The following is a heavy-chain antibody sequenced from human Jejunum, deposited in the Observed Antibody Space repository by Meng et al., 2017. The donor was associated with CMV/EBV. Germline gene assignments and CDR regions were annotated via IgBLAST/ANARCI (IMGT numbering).Heavy chain of an antibody. CDR1: GASFSNYY. CDR3: ARTDYYSYYGMDV. CDR2: IFHSGST. Sequence: VSGASFSNYYWSWIRQPPGGGVEWIGFIFHSGSTTYNPSLESRVTISVDTSKNQFSLKLSSVTAADTAIYYCARTDYYSYYGMDVWGQGTTVTVSS. J-gene: IGHJ6*02. V-gene: IGHV4-59*01.